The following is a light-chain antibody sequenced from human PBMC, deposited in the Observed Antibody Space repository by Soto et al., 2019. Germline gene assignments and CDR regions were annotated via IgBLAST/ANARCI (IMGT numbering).Light chain of an antibody. CDR2: KAS. Sequence: DIQMTQSPSTLSASVGDRVTITCRASQSISRWLAWHQQKPGKAPKLLIYKASTLKSGVPSRFSGSGSGTEFTLTISSLQPEDVATYYCQQSYSTPITFGQGTRLENK. V-gene: IGKV1-5*03. CDR1: QSISRW. CDR3: QQSYSTPIT. J-gene: IGKJ5*01.